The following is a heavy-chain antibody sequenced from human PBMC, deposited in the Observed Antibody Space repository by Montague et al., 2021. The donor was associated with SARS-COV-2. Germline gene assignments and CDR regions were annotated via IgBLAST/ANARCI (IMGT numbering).Heavy chain of an antibody. CDR1: GESISGFY. Sequence: SETLSLTCTVSGESISGFYWNWIRQPAGKGLEWIGRIYASGGTNSNPSLKSRVTMSVDTSKNEFSLKLSSVTAADTAVYYCARARRGSGSGSYFDILVNWFDPWGQGTLVTVSS. CDR2: IYASGGT. CDR3: ARARRGSGSGSYFDILVNWFDP. V-gene: IGHV4-4*07. D-gene: IGHD3-10*01. J-gene: IGHJ5*02.